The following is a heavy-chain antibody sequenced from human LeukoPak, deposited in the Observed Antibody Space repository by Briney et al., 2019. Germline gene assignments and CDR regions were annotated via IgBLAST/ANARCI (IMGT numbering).Heavy chain of an antibody. D-gene: IGHD7-27*01. J-gene: IGHJ5*02. CDR1: GYSFTSYW. V-gene: IGHV5-51*01. Sequence: HGESLKISCKGSGYSFTSYWIGWVRQMPGKGLEWMGIIYPGDSDTRYSPSFQGQVTISADKSISTAYLQWSSLKASDTAMYYCARLLGTPGIPGGFDPWGQGTLVIVSS. CDR3: ARLLGTPGIPGGFDP. CDR2: IYPGDSDT.